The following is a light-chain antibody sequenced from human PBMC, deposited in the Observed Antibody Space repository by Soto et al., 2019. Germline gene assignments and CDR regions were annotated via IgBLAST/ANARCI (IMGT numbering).Light chain of an antibody. CDR3: QQRSNWPGGFT. Sequence: EIVLTQSPATLSLSPGEGATLSCRASQSVSNYLAWYQLKPGQAPRLLIYDASNRATGIPARFSGSGSGTDFTLTISSLEPEDFAVYYCQQRSNWPGGFTFGPGTKVDIK. V-gene: IGKV3-11*01. CDR2: DAS. CDR1: QSVSNY. J-gene: IGKJ3*01.